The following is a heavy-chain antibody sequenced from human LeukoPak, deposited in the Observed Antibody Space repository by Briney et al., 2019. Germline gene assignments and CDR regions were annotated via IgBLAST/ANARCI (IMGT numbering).Heavy chain of an antibody. Sequence: GTSVKVSCKASGFTFSTSAVQWVRQARGQRLEWIGWIIVGTGQTNYAQSLQGRITITRDMSTSTAYMELSSLRSEDTAVYYCARGRLPSRYSSSWYRAEWFDPWGQGTLVTVSS. CDR3: ARGRLPSRYSSSWYRAEWFDP. J-gene: IGHJ5*02. CDR2: IIVGTGQT. V-gene: IGHV1-58*01. CDR1: GFTFSTSA. D-gene: IGHD6-13*01.